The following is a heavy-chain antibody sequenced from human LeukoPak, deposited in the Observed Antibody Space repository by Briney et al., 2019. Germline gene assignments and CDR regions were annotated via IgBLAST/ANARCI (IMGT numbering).Heavy chain of an antibody. J-gene: IGHJ4*02. Sequence: PSETLSLTCTVSGGSISSGGYYWSWIRQHPGKGLEWIGYIYHSGSTYYNPSLKSRVTISVDTSKNQFSLKLSSVTAADTAVYYCARARGQQLTYFDYWGQGTLVTVSS. V-gene: IGHV4-31*03. CDR3: ARARGQQLTYFDY. CDR1: GGSISSGGYY. CDR2: IYHSGST. D-gene: IGHD6-13*01.